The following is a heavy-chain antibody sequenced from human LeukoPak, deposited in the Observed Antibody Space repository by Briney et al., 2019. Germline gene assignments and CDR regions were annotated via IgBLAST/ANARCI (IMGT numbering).Heavy chain of an antibody. Sequence: GGSLRLSCVASGFTFGHHFMSWVRQAPGGGLEWVANINPDGSIKFHADSVKGRFTISRDNARNSVYLQMNSLRGEDTAVYYWARAVDVADYWGQGTLVTVSS. CDR3: ARAVDVADY. D-gene: IGHD3-16*01. CDR1: GFTFGHHF. V-gene: IGHV3-7*01. CDR2: INPDGSIK. J-gene: IGHJ4*02.